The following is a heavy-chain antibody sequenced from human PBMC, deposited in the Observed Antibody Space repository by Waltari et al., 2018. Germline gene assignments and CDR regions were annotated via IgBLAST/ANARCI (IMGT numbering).Heavy chain of an antibody. V-gene: IGHV1-18*01. D-gene: IGHD1-26*01. Sequence: QVQLVQSGDEVKKPGATVKVSCKASGYTFTSYGISWVRRAPGQGLEWMGWISAYNVNTNYAQKRQGIVTMTTDTSTSTAYMELRSLRSDDTAVYYCARGRRIVGATRPELVDYWGQGTLVTVSS. CDR2: ISAYNVNT. J-gene: IGHJ4*02. CDR1: GYTFTSYG. CDR3: ARGRRIVGATRPELVDY.